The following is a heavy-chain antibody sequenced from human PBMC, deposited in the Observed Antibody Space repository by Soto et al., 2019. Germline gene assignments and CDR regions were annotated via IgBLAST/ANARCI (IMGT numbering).Heavy chain of an antibody. V-gene: IGHV5-51*01. CDR3: ARRPPRSGKAVAGNWPDY. J-gene: IGHJ4*02. CDR2: FYPGDSDT. D-gene: IGHD6-19*01. Sequence: GESLMISPKGSGYSFCSYWNSWVSQMPGKGQEWMGIFYPGDSDTRYSPSFQGQVTISADKSISTAYLQWSSLKASDTAMYYCARRPPRSGKAVAGNWPDYWGQGTLVTVSS. CDR1: GYSFCSYW.